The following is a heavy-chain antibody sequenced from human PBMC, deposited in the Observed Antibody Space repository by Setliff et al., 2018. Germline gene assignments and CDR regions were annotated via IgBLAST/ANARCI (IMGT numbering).Heavy chain of an antibody. CDR3: ARTGTYRYFDY. CDR1: DGSSSSHY. J-gene: IGHJ4*02. CDR2: IHFSGTT. Sequence: KSSETLSLTCTVSDGSSSSHYWSWIRQPPGKGLEWIGYIHFSGTTNYNPSLKSRVTLSLDTSKNQFSLELSSVTAADTAMYYCARTGTYRYFDYWGQGALVTVSS. V-gene: IGHV4-59*11. D-gene: IGHD1-1*01.